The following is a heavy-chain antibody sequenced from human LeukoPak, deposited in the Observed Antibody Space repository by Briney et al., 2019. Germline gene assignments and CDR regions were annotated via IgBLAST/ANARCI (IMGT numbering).Heavy chain of an antibody. CDR3: ARGGSSWSPQTEFFQH. CDR1: GFPFSSYS. Sequence: GGSLRLSCAASGFPFSSYSTNWVRQAPGKGLEWVSYITSSSSTIYYADSVKGRFTISRDNAKNSLYLQMNSLRAEDTAVYYCARGGSSWSPQTEFFQHWGQGTLVTVSS. CDR2: ITSSSSTI. D-gene: IGHD6-13*01. J-gene: IGHJ1*01. V-gene: IGHV3-48*04.